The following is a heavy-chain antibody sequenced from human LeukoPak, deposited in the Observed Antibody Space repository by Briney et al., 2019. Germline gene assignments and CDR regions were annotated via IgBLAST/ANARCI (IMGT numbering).Heavy chain of an antibody. V-gene: IGHV3-11*01. J-gene: IGHJ4*02. CDR1: GLTFSDYY. Sequence: GGSLRLSCAASGLTFSDYYMSWIRQAPGKGLEWVSYISSSGSTIYYADSVKGRFTISRDNAKNSLYLQMNSLRAEDTAVYYCARDTPYYYDSSGYQDYWGQGTLVTVSS. CDR3: ARDTPYYYDSSGYQDY. D-gene: IGHD3-22*01. CDR2: ISSSGSTI.